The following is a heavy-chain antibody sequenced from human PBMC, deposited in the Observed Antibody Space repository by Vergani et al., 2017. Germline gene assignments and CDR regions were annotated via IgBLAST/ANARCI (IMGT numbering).Heavy chain of an antibody. J-gene: IGHJ6*04. V-gene: IGHV3-30*03. CDR1: VFIFQNYT. CDR3: RDEMDV. CDR2: ISNDGRIT. Sequence: QVNMVGSGGGVVQPGRSLRLSCATYVFIFQNYTMHWVRPAPGKGLEWVALISNDGRITYYADSVRGRFSISRDKSTNTLDLQKNRLRTEDTANYYCRDEMDVWGKGTTVTVSS.